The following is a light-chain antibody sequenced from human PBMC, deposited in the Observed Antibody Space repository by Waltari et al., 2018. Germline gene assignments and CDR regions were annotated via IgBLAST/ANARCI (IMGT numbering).Light chain of an antibody. CDR2: KVS. J-gene: IGKJ3*01. CDR1: PRLVHSNGKTC. CDR3: MQATHWPRGT. V-gene: IGKV2-30*02. Sequence: VVMTQSPRSCPVSRAQPAAMACRSRPRLVHSNGKTCLNWFQQWPGKSPRRLYYKVSNRDSEVPDRFSGSGSGTDFTLKISRVEAEDVGVYYCMQATHWPRGTFGPGTKVDI.